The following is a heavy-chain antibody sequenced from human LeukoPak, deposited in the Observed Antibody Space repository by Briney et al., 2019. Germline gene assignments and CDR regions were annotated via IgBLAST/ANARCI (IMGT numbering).Heavy chain of an antibody. V-gene: IGHV3-74*01. CDR1: GFTFSSYW. Sequence: PGGSLRLSCAASGFTFSSYWMHWVRQAPGKGLVWVSRINSDGSSTSYADSVKGRFTISRDNAKNTLYLQMNSLRAEDTAVYYCAKYYGSGRGDYYYYMDVWGKGTTVTISS. CDR2: INSDGSST. CDR3: AKYYGSGRGDYYYYMDV. J-gene: IGHJ6*03. D-gene: IGHD3-10*01.